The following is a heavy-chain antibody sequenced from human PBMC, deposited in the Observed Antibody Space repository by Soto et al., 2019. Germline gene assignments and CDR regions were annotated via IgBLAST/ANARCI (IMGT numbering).Heavy chain of an antibody. V-gene: IGHV4-61*01. Sequence: SETLSLTCTVSGGSVSSGSCYWSWIRQPPGKGLEWIGYIYYSGSTNYNPSLKSRVTISVDTSKNQFSLKLSSVTAADTAVYYCARGSGDSSGYYYLYYFDYWGQGTLVTVSS. CDR2: IYYSGST. CDR1: GGSVSSGSCY. D-gene: IGHD3-22*01. CDR3: ARGSGDSSGYYYLYYFDY. J-gene: IGHJ4*02.